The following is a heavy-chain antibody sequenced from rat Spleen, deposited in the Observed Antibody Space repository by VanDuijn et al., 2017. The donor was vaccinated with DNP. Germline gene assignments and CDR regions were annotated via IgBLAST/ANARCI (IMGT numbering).Heavy chain of an antibody. J-gene: IGHJ2*01. V-gene: IGHV5S10*01. Sequence: EVQLVESGGGLVQPGMSLKLSCAASGFTFSNYDMAWVRQAPTRGLEWVASIDYEGSGTHYGDSVKGRFTISRDNAKSTLYLQMDSLRSEDTATYYCATQVHNSGSSWGQGVMVTVSS. CDR1: GFTFSNYD. CDR2: IDYEGSGT. D-gene: IGHD4-3*01. CDR3: ATQVHNSGSS.